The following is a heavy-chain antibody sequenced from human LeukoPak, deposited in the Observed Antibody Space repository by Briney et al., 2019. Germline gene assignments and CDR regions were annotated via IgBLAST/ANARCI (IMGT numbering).Heavy chain of an antibody. CDR1: GYTFTTYY. J-gene: IGHJ4*02. CDR2: ITPNNGRP. CDR3: ARDQIQVWYMVGRFDS. Sequence: ASVKVSCKTSGYTFTTYYIHWVRQAPGQGLEWMAVITPNNGRPTYAQKFQGRVTVTMDTSSSTVYMELSNLGSDDTAIYYCARDQIQVWYMVGRFDSWGRGTLVSVSS. D-gene: IGHD5-18*01. V-gene: IGHV1-46*01.